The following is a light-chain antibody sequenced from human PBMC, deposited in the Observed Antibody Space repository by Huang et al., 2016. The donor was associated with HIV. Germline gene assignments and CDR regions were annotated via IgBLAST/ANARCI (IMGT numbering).Light chain of an antibody. V-gene: IGKV3-20*01. CDR3: QQYGSSPYT. CDR2: VAS. Sequence: EIVLTQSPGTLSLSPGERATLSCRASQSISSSYLSWYQQKPGQAPSLLIYVASSRATGIPNRFSGSGSGTDFTLTISRLEPEDFAVYSCQQYGSSPYTFGQGTKLEIK. J-gene: IGKJ2*01. CDR1: QSISSSY.